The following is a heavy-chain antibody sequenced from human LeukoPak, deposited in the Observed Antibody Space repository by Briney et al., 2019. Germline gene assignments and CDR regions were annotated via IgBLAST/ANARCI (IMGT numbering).Heavy chain of an antibody. Sequence: GGSLRLSCAASGFTFLSYAMHWVRQAPGKGLEWVAFISYEGSNRYYADSVKGRFTISRDNSKNTLFLQMNSLRAEDTAVYYCARDLDIVVVPASWFYPWGQGTLVTVSS. CDR3: ARDLDIVVVPASWFYP. CDR1: GFTFLSYA. D-gene: IGHD2-2*03. V-gene: IGHV3-30-3*01. CDR2: ISYEGSNR. J-gene: IGHJ5*02.